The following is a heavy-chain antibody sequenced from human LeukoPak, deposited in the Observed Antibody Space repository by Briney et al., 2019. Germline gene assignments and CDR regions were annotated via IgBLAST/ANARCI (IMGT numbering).Heavy chain of an antibody. Sequence: ASVKVSCKASGYTFTSYDINWVRQATGQGLEWMGWINPNSGGTNYAQKFQGRVTMTRDTSISTAYMELSRLRSDDTAVYYCARDYYDSSGQTRDYWGQGTLVTVSS. CDR2: INPNSGGT. V-gene: IGHV1-2*02. D-gene: IGHD3-22*01. CDR3: ARDYYDSSGQTRDY. J-gene: IGHJ4*02. CDR1: GYTFTSYD.